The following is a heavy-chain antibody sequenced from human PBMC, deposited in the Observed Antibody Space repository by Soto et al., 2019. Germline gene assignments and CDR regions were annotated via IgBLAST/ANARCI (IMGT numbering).Heavy chain of an antibody. CDR3: GRVKPGSSYVIH. V-gene: IGHV3-30*03. CDR2: ISFDGRNT. CDR1: GFTFNNYG. J-gene: IGHJ4*01. D-gene: IGHD3-16*01. Sequence: LKISCAASGFTFNNYGMHWVRQAPGKGLEWVVVISFDGRNTDYADSVKGRFSISRDNAKNTLYLQMNSLRVEDTAVYYCGRVKPGSSYVIHWGHGTLVTV.